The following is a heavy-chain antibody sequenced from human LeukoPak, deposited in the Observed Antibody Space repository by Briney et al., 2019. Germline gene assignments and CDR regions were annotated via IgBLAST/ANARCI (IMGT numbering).Heavy chain of an antibody. CDR2: IYTSGST. CDR1: GNSFGNYY. CDR3: AGYDYSSSWKNWFDP. J-gene: IGHJ5*02. Sequence: SETLSLTCTVSGNSFGNYYWSWIRQPAGKGLEWIGRIYTSGSTTYNPSLKSRVTISVDTSKNQFSLKLSSVTAADTAVYYCAGYDYSSSWKNWFDPWGQGTLVTVSS. V-gene: IGHV4-4*07. D-gene: IGHD6-13*01.